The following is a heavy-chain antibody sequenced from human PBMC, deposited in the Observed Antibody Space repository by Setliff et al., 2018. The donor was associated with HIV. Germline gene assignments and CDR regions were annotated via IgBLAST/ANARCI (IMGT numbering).Heavy chain of an antibody. D-gene: IGHD3-22*01. CDR3: ATVYYYESRDIFYRVEYFHH. J-gene: IGHJ1*01. V-gene: IGHV1-69*13. CDR1: GGTFSSYA. CDR2: LIPLFGTP. Sequence: RASVKVSCKASGGTFSSYAVSWVRQAPGQGLEWMGGLIPLFGTPNYAQKFQGRITIAAVEATSPAYMELSSLTFDDTAVYYCATVYYYESRDIFYRVEYFHHWGPGMLVTVSS.